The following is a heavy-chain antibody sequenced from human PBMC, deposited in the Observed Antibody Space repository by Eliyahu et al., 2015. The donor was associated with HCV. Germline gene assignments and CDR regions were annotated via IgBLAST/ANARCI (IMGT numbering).Heavy chain of an antibody. CDR1: DLXTTECS. CDR3: ATLRAIFGVVNPP. CDR2: FDPEDGET. V-gene: IGHV1-24*01. D-gene: IGHD3-3*01. J-gene: IGHJ5*02. Sequence: QVQLVQSGAEVKKPGASVXLTCLXTDLXTTECSTXWGRQAPGKGLEWMGGFDPEDGETIYAQKFQGRVTMTEDTSTDTAYMELSSLRSEDTAVYYCATLRAIFGVVNPPWGQGTLVTVSS.